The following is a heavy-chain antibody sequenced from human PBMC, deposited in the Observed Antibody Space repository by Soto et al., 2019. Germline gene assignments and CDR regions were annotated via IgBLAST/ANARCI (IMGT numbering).Heavy chain of an antibody. CDR2: IYYSGST. J-gene: IGHJ5*02. CDR3: ASSIVVSWFDP. CDR1: GGSISSGDYY. V-gene: IGHV4-30-4*01. D-gene: IGHD3-22*01. Sequence: SETLSLTCTVSGGSISSGDYYWSWIRQPPGKGLEWIGYIYYSGSTYYNPSLKSRVTISVDTSKNQFSLKLSSVTAVVTAVYYCASSIVVSWFDPWGQGTLVTVSS.